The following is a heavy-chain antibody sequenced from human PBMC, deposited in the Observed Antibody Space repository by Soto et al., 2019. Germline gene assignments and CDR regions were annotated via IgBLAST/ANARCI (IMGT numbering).Heavy chain of an antibody. CDR2: IVGSGSQI. Sequence: GGSLRLSCAVSGFTLSTFAMTWVRQAPGKGLECVSGIVGSGSQIHYADSVKGRFTISKDNSKNTLYLQMDSLRADHTAVYFCAKDAVYNDGLWLMDQWGQGTQVTVSS. J-gene: IGHJ4*02. CDR3: AKDAVYNDGLWLMDQ. D-gene: IGHD2-21*01. V-gene: IGHV3-23*01. CDR1: GFTLSTFA.